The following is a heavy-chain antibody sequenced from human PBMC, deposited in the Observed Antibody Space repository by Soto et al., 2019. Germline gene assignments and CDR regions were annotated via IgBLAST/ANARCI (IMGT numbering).Heavy chain of an antibody. CDR1: GGSISDGYY. D-gene: IGHD1-26*01. J-gene: IGHJ4*02. V-gene: IGHV4-31*03. CDR3: VRVGGADGALWFDF. CDR2: IYFSGST. Sequence: QVQLQESGPGLVKPSETLSLTCTVSGGSISDGYYWTWIRQHPTKGLEWIGYIYFSGSTYYNPSLKSRITILVDTSKNQFSLRLYSLTAADTALYYCVRVGGADGALWFDFWGQGTLVTVSS.